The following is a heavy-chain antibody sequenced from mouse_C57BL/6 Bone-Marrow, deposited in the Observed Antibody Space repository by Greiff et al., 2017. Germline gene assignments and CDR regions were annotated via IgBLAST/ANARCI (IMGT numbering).Heavy chain of an antibody. CDR2: FYPGSGSI. J-gene: IGHJ2*01. CDR1: GYIFTEYT. Sequence: QVQLQQSGAELVKPGASVKLSCKASGYIFTEYTIHWVKQRSGQGLEWIGWFYPGSGSIKYNERFKDKATLTADKSSNTVYMELSRLTSEASAVYFCARHERYYDYEGYFDYWVRGTTLTVTS. D-gene: IGHD2-4*01. CDR3: ARHERYYDYEGYFDY. V-gene: IGHV1-62-2*01.